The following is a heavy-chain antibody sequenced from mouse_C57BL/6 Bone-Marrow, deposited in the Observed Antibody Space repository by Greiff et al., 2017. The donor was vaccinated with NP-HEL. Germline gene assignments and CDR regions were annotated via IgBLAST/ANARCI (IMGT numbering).Heavy chain of an antibody. CDR1: GFSLSTFGMG. V-gene: IGHV8-8*01. CDR3: AFYDYDGGFAY. CDR2: IWWDDDK. J-gene: IGHJ3*01. Sequence: QVQLQQSGPGILQPSQTLSLTCSFSGFSLSTFGMGVGWIRQPSGKGLEWLAHIWWDDDKYYNPALKSRLTISKDTSKNQVFLKIANVDTADTATYYCAFYDYDGGFAYWGQGTLVTVSA. D-gene: IGHD2-4*01.